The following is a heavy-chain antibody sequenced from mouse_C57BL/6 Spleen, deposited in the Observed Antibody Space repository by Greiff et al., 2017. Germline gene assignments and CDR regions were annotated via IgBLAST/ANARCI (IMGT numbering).Heavy chain of an antibody. D-gene: IGHD1-1*01. Sequence: EVKLMESGPELVKPGASVKIPCKASGYTFTDYNMDWVKQSHGKSLEWIGDINPNNGGTIYNQKFKGKATLTVDKSSSTAYMELRSLTSEDTAVYYCARDGSSGDWLAYWGQGTLVTVSA. V-gene: IGHV1-18*01. J-gene: IGHJ3*01. CDR1: GYTFTDYN. CDR3: ARDGSSGDWLAY. CDR2: INPNNGGT.